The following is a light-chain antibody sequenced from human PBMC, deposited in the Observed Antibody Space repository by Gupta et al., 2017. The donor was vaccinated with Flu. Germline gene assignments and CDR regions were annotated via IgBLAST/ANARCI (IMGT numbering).Light chain of an antibody. Sequence: QSVLTQPPSASGTPGQRVTISCSGSSSNIGSNAVNWYQQLPGTAPKLLVYSNNQRPSGVPERFSGSKSDTSASLAISGLQSEDEAEYHCAAWDDSLNGVVFGGGTKLIVL. V-gene: IGLV1-44*01. CDR2: SNN. J-gene: IGLJ3*02. CDR1: SSNIGSNA. CDR3: AAWDDSLNGVV.